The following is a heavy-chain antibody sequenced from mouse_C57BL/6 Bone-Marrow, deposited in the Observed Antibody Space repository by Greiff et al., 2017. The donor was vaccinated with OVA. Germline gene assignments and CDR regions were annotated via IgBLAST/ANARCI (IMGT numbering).Heavy chain of an antibody. Sequence: QVQLKQPGAELVKPGASVKMSCKASGYTFTSYWMHWVKQRPGQGLEWIGEIDPSDSYTNYNQKFKGKSTLTVDKSSSTAYMQLSSLTSEDSAVYYCARAGNSGYYFDYWGQGTTLTVSS. CDR2: IDPSDSYT. CDR1: GYTFTSYW. V-gene: IGHV1-69*01. D-gene: IGHD3-2*02. J-gene: IGHJ2*01. CDR3: ARAGNSGYYFDY.